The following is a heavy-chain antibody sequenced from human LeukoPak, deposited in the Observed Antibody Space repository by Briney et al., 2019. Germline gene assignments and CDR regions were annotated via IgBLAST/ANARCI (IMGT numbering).Heavy chain of an antibody. CDR2: IYYSGST. Sequence: PSETLSLTXTVSGGSISSSSYYWGWIRQPPGNGLEWIGSIYYSGSTYYNPSLKSRVTISVDTSKNQFSLKLSSVTAADTAVYYCARQEYSYGHDYWGQGTLVTVSS. J-gene: IGHJ4*02. CDR1: GGSISSSSYY. D-gene: IGHD5-18*01. V-gene: IGHV4-39*01. CDR3: ARQEYSYGHDY.